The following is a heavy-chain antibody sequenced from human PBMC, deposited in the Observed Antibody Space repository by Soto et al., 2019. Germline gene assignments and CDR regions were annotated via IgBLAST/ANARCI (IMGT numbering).Heavy chain of an antibody. Sequence: GASVKVSCKASGYTFTSYGISWVRQAPGQGLEWMGWISAYNGNTNYAQKLQGRVTMTTDTSTSTAYMELRSLRSDDTAVYYCAREQFTYYDSSGYYLPGYWGQGNLVTVSS. V-gene: IGHV1-18*01. CDR3: AREQFTYYDSSGYYLPGY. CDR2: ISAYNGNT. J-gene: IGHJ4*02. D-gene: IGHD3-22*01. CDR1: GYTFTSYG.